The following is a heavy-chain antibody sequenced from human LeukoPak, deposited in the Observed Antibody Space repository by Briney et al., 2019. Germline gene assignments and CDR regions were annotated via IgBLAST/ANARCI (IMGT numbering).Heavy chain of an antibody. CDR3: SGETRGFEN. V-gene: IGHV1-2*02. CDR2: INPNSGVT. D-gene: IGHD1-14*01. CDR1: GYIFTGYL. J-gene: IGHJ1*01. Sequence: ASVKVSCKTSGYIFTGYLIHWVRQAPGQGLEWMGCINPNSGVTHFAQKFQGRVTMTRDTSISTAYMELNSLTSDETGNYYWSGETRGFENWGQGTPVTVSS.